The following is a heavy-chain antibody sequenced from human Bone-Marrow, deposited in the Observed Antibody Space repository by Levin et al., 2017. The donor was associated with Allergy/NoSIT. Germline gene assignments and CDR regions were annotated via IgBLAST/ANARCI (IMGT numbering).Heavy chain of an antibody. Sequence: TGGSLRLSCAASGFTFSSYGMHWVRQAPGKGLEWVAVIWYDGSNKYYADSVKGRFTISRDNSKNTLYLQMNSLRAEDTAVYYCARAEYCGGDCYPSPFDYWGQGTLVTVSS. CDR3: ARAEYCGGDCYPSPFDY. V-gene: IGHV3-33*01. D-gene: IGHD2-21*02. CDR1: GFTFSSYG. CDR2: IWYDGSNK. J-gene: IGHJ4*02.